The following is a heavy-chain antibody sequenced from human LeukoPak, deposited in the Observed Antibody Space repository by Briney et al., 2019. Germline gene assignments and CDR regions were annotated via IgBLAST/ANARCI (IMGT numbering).Heavy chain of an antibody. J-gene: IGHJ4*02. CDR2: ISSSSSYI. CDR1: GFTFSSYS. CDR3: AKARQVEVIIGPFDY. Sequence: GGSLRLSCAASGFTFSSYSMNWVRQAPGKGLEWVSSISSSSSYIYYADSVKGRFTISRDNSKNTLYLQMNSLRAEDTAVYYCAKARQVEVIIGPFDYWGQGTLVTVSS. V-gene: IGHV3-21*01. D-gene: IGHD3-22*01.